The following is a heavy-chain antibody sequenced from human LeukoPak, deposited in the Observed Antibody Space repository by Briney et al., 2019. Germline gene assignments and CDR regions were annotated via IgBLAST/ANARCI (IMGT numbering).Heavy chain of an antibody. Sequence: GGSLRLSCAASGFTFSSYWMSWVRQAPGKGLEWVSAISDSGNTYHADSVKGRFSISRDSSKNTLFLQMNRLRPEDAAVYYCAKAPVTTCRGAYCYPFDYWGQGTLVTVSS. CDR2: ISDSGNT. V-gene: IGHV3-23*01. J-gene: IGHJ4*02. CDR1: GFTFSSYW. D-gene: IGHD2-21*01. CDR3: AKAPVTTCRGAYCYPFDY.